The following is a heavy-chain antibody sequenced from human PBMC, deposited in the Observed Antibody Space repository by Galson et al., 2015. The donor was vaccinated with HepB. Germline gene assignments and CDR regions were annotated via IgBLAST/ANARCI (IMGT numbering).Heavy chain of an antibody. V-gene: IGHV3-23*01. CDR3: VKDRAVAVEWAYYYDYMDV. D-gene: IGHD6-19*01. CDR1: GFTFSTYA. Sequence: SLRLSCAASGFTFSTYAMTWVRQAPGKGLEWVSAISGRGGNTYYADSVRGRFIISRDNSKNTLFLEMNSLRAEDTAVYYCVKDRAVAVEWAYYYDYMDVWGKGTTVTVSS. J-gene: IGHJ6*03. CDR2: ISGRGGNT.